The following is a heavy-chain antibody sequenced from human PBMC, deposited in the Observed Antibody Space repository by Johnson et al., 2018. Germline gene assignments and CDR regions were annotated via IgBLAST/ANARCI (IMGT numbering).Heavy chain of an antibody. D-gene: IGHD3-22*01. Sequence: QVQLVQSGAEVKKPGSSVKVSCKASGDTFSRHTLTWVRQAPGQGLEWMGRIIPILGLITHAKKFQGRVTITAEKSTSTAAMELSSLSSEDTAVYYRARAREYTSGDSIQHWGQGTLVTVAS. CDR3: ARAREYTSGDSIQH. CDR1: GDTFSRHT. V-gene: IGHV1-69*09. J-gene: IGHJ1*01. CDR2: IIPILGLI.